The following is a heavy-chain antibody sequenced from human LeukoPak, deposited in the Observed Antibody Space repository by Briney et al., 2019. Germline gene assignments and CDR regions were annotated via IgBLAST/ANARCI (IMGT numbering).Heavy chain of an antibody. CDR2: IYYSGST. J-gene: IGHJ5*02. CDR1: GGPISSYY. CDR3: ARDNYQFWSGSDEEENWFDP. Sequence: SETLSLTCTVSGGPISSYYWSWIRQPPGKGLEWIGYIYYSGSTNYNPSLKSRVTISVDTSKNQFSLKLSSVTAADTAVYYCARDNYQFWSGSDEEENWFDPWGQGTLVTVSS. D-gene: IGHD3-3*01. V-gene: IGHV4-59*01.